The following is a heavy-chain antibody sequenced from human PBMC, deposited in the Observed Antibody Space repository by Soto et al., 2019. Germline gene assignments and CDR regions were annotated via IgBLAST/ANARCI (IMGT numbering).Heavy chain of an antibody. V-gene: IGHV1-18*04. CDR3: ARDQEYSTSGLYWFDL. Sequence: VQLVQSGAEVKKPGASVKVSCKASGYTFTSYGITWVRQAPGQGLEWMGWISAYNGDTNYAPRLQGRGTMTTDTSTSTFYMELKSLKSDDSAVYYCARDQEYSTSGLYWFDLWGQGTLVTVSS. J-gene: IGHJ5*02. CDR1: GYTFTSYG. D-gene: IGHD6-6*01. CDR2: ISAYNGDT.